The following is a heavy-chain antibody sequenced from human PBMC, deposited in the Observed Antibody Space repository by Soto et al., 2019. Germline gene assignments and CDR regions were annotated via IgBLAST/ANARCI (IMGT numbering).Heavy chain of an antibody. D-gene: IGHD3-10*01. J-gene: IGHJ5*02. V-gene: IGHV4-30-4*01. CDR1: GGSISSGDYY. Sequence: SETLSLTCTVSGGSISSGDYYWSWIRQPPGKGLEWIGYIYYSGSTYYNPSLKSRVTISVDTSKNQFSLKLSSVTAADTAVYYCAGSPGEWPPNRFDPWGQGTLVTVSS. CDR2: IYYSGST. CDR3: AGSPGEWPPNRFDP.